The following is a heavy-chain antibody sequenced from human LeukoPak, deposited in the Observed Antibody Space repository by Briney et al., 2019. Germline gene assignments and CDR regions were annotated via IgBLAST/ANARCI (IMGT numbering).Heavy chain of an antibody. J-gene: IGHJ6*02. CDR1: GFPFSGFW. CDR3: ARGHYYGMDV. CDR2: INSDGSGT. V-gene: IGHV3-74*01. Sequence: TGGSLRLSCAASGFPFSGFWMHWVRQAPGKGLVWVSRINSDGSGTSHADSVKGRFTTSRDNAKNTLYLQMNSLRAEDTAVYYCARGHYYGMDVWGQGTTVTVSS.